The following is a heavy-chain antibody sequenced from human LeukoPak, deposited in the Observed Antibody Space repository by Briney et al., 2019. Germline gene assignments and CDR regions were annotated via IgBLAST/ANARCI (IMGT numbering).Heavy chain of an antibody. V-gene: IGHV4-34*01. CDR2: INHSGST. D-gene: IGHD5-18*01. CDR3: ASISYGPLDY. J-gene: IGHJ4*02. CDR1: GGSFSGYY. Sequence: SETLSLTCAVYGGSFSGYYWSWIRQPPGKGLEWIGEINHSGSTNYNPSLKSRVTISVDTSKNQFSLKLSSVTAADTAVYYCASISYGPLDYWGQGTLVAVSS.